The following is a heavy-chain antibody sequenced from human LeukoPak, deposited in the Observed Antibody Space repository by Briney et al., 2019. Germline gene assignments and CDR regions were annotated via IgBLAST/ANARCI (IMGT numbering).Heavy chain of an antibody. CDR1: GFTFSSYA. Sequence: GGSLRLSCAASGFTFSSYAMSWVRQASGKGLEWVGRIRSTANGYATAYAASVKGRFTISRDNSKNTLYLQINSLRAEDTAVYYCAKTPNRRLNVIEVAGTYQVDYWGQGTLVTVSS. D-gene: IGHD6-19*01. V-gene: IGHV3-73*01. CDR2: IRSTANGYAT. CDR3: AKTPNRRLNVIEVAGTYQVDY. J-gene: IGHJ4*02.